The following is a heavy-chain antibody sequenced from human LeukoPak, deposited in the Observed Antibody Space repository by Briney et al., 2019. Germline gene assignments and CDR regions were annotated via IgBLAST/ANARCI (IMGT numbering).Heavy chain of an antibody. J-gene: IGHJ4*02. CDR3: AKGRRGGSGYYYVEYYFDY. V-gene: IGHV3-23*01. Sequence: GSLRLSCDVSGFPFNSYAMGWARQAPGKRLEGVSSVIGSGDPTYYAVSVRGRFTISRDNPKRTLYLQMNSLRADDTAVYFCAKGRRGGSGYYYVEYYFDYGGQGTLVTVSS. CDR1: GFPFNSYA. CDR2: VIGSGDPT. D-gene: IGHD3-22*01.